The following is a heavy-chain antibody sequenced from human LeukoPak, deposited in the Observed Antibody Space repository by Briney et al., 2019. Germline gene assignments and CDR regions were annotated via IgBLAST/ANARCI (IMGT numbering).Heavy chain of an antibody. D-gene: IGHD1-26*01. J-gene: IGHJ6*03. CDR1: GGSISSYY. V-gene: IGHV4-4*07. CDR2: IYSSGST. CDR3: ARDGWEPPYYYYYYMDV. Sequence: PSETLSLTCTVSGGSISSYYWSWIRQPAGKGLEWIGRIYSSGSTNYNPSLKSRVTMSVDTSKNQFSLKLSSVTAADTAVYYCARDGWEPPYYYYYYMDVWGKGTTVTISS.